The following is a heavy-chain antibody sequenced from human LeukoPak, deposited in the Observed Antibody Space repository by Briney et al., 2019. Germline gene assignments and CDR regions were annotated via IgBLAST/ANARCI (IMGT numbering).Heavy chain of an antibody. J-gene: IGHJ4*02. CDR3: ARDRYYYDSSGYRFDY. CDR2: IYTSGST. Sequence: SETLSLTCTVSGGSISSYNWSWIRQPAGKGLEWIGRIYTSGSTNYNPSLKSRVTMSVDTSKNQFSLKLSSVTAADTAVYYCARDRYYYDSSGYRFDYWGQGTLVTVSS. D-gene: IGHD3-22*01. V-gene: IGHV4-4*07. CDR1: GGSISSYN.